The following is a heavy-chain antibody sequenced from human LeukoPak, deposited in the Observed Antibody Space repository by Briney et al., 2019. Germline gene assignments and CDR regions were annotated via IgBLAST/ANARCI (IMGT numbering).Heavy chain of an antibody. CDR2: IYYSGST. Sequence: PSETLSLTCTVSGGSISSYYWSWIRQPPGKGLEWIGYIYYSGSTNYNPSLKSRVTISVDTSKNQFSLKLSSVTAADTAVYYCARDDGGNNAFDIWGRGTLVTVSS. D-gene: IGHD4-23*01. CDR1: GGSISSYY. CDR3: ARDDGGNNAFDI. V-gene: IGHV4-59*01. J-gene: IGHJ3*02.